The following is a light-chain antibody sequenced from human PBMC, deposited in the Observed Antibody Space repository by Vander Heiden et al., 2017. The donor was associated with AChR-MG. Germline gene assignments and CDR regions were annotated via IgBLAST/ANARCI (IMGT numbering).Light chain of an antibody. CDR3: QSYDSSNHNVV. J-gene: IGLJ2*01. V-gene: IGLV6-57*02. Sequence: NFMLTQPHSVSESPAKTVTISCTGSSGSIASNYVQWYQQRPGSAPTTVIYEDNQRPSGVPDRFSGSIDSSSNSASLTISGLKTEDEADYYCQSYDSSNHNVVFGGGTKLTVL. CDR1: SGSIASNY. CDR2: EDN.